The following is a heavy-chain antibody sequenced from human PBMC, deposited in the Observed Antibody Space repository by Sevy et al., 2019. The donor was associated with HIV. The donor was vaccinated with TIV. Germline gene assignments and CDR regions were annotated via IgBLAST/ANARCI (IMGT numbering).Heavy chain of an antibody. J-gene: IGHJ4*02. Sequence: GGSLRLSCAASGFTFSNYALHWVRQAPGKGLECVAVVSYDGSKIYYADSVKGRFTISRDNSKNTLFLQMNSRRAEDTAVYYCAREGMGSSSWQYGGLDYWGQGTLVTVSS. V-gene: IGHV3-30-3*01. CDR2: VSYDGSKI. CDR3: AREGMGSSSWQYGGLDY. D-gene: IGHD6-13*01. CDR1: GFTFSNYA.